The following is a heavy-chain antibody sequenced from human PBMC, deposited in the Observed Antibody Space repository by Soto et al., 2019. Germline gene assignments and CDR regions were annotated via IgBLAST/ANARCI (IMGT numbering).Heavy chain of an antibody. Sequence: QITLKESGPTLVKPTQTLTLTCPVSGFSLSTSGVGVAWIRQPPGKALQWLGIIYWDDDKRYSPSRRSRLTITKDSSKNQVVLSMANMQSVDTATYFCAHFAYYGSASLDNWGQGTLVSVSS. CDR2: IYWDDDK. J-gene: IGHJ4*02. D-gene: IGHD3-10*01. CDR1: GFSLSTSGVG. CDR3: AHFAYYGSASLDN. V-gene: IGHV2-5*02.